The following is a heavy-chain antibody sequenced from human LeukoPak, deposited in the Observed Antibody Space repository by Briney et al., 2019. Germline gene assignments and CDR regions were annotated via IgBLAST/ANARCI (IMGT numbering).Heavy chain of an antibody. CDR3: GRERSGTYRTIDY. CDR1: GGTFSSYA. Sequence: SVKVSCKASGGTFSSYAISWVRQAPGQGLEWMGGIIPIFGTANYAQKFQGRVTITTDESTSTAYMELNSLRSGDTAVYYCGRERSGTYRTIDYWGQGTLVTVSS. J-gene: IGHJ4*02. D-gene: IGHD1-26*01. V-gene: IGHV1-69*05. CDR2: IIPIFGTA.